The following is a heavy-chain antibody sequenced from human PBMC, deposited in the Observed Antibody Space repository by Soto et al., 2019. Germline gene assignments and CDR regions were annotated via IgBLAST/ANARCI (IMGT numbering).Heavy chain of an antibody. CDR2: IHDSGST. D-gene: IGHD2-15*01. CDR3: VRDSRTGCSSINCYMH. J-gene: IGHJ4*02. Sequence: QVQLQQWGAGLLKPSETLSLTCAVYGESFSGYYWSWIRQPPGKGLEWIGEIHDSGSTNYNPSLKSRVAISIDKSKNQFSLKLSSVTAADTAVYYCVRDSRTGCSSINCYMHWGQGTLVTVSS. V-gene: IGHV4-34*01. CDR1: GESFSGYY.